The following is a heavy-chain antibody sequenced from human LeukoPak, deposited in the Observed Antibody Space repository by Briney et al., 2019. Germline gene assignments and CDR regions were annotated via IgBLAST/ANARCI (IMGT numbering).Heavy chain of an antibody. CDR3: ARGSLDWYSGYSYGMDV. D-gene: IGHD2-21*01. V-gene: IGHV1-8*01. J-gene: IGHJ6*02. Sequence: ASVKVSCKASGYTFTSYDINWVRQATGQGLEWMGWMNPNSGNTGYAQKFQGRVTMTRNTSISTAYMELSSLRSEDTAVYYCARGSLDWYSGYSYGMDVWGQGTTVTVSS. CDR1: GYTFTSYD. CDR2: MNPNSGNT.